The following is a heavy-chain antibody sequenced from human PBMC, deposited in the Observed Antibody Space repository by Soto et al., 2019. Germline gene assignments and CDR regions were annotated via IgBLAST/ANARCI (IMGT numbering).Heavy chain of an antibody. J-gene: IGHJ6*02. V-gene: IGHV3-53*02. CDR3: ARTNYDFRKNYYYGLDV. D-gene: IGHD3-16*01. Sequence: EVQLVETGGGLIQPGGSLRLSCTASGFSVSSHYVSWVRQAPGKGLEWVSVIYTGGSTYFADSVKGRFTLSRDNSKNTVYLQMNSLRAEETAVYYCARTNYDFRKNYYYGLDVWGQGTTVTVSS. CDR2: IYTGGST. CDR1: GFSVSSHY.